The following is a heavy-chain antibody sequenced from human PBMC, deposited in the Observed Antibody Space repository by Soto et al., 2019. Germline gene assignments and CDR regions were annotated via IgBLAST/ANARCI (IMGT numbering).Heavy chain of an antibody. D-gene: IGHD4-17*01. CDR1: GFTFSRYS. CDR3: ARDQFTVTTFGGFDP. Sequence: EVQLVESGGGLVQPGGSLRLSCAASGFTFSRYSMNWVRQAPGKGLEWVSYISSSSSTIYYADSVKGRFTISRDNAKNSLFLQMNSLRDEDTAVYYCARDQFTVTTFGGFDPWGQGTLVTVSS. V-gene: IGHV3-48*02. J-gene: IGHJ5*02. CDR2: ISSSSSTI.